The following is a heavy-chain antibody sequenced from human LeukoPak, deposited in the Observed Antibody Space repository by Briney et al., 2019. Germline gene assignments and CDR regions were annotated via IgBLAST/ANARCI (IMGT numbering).Heavy chain of an antibody. V-gene: IGHV3-48*01. CDR3: ARDRYCSSTSCPFAFDY. J-gene: IGHJ4*02. Sequence: GGSLRLSCAASGFTFSGYSMNWVRQAPGKGLEWVSYISSSSSTIYYADSVKGRFTISRDNAKNSLYLQMNSLRAEDTAVYYCARDRYCSSTSCPFAFDYWGQGTLVTVSS. CDR2: ISSSSSTI. D-gene: IGHD2-2*01. CDR1: GFTFSGYS.